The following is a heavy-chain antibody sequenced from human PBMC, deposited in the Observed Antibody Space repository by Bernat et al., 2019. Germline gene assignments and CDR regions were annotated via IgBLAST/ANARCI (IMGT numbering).Heavy chain of an antibody. Sequence: QVQLQESGPGLVKPSETLSLTCTVSGGSISSYYWSWIRQPPGKGLEWIGYIYYSGSTNYNPSLKSRVTISVDTSKNQFSLKLSSVTAADTAVYYCARDGEWELFHGAFDIWGQGTMVTVSS. J-gene: IGHJ3*02. D-gene: IGHD1-26*01. V-gene: IGHV4-59*01. CDR2: IYYSGST. CDR3: ARDGEWELFHGAFDI. CDR1: GGSISSYY.